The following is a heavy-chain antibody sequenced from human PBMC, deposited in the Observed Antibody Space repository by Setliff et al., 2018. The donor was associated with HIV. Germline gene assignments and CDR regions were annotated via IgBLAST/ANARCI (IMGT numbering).Heavy chain of an antibody. V-gene: IGHV5-51*01. D-gene: IGHD4-17*01. CDR3: ARMGGRVDMTTATTFGYFQD. J-gene: IGHJ1*01. CDR2: VNPGDSDA. Sequence: GESLKISCKGSGYRFTSYWIGWVRQMPGKGLEWMGIVNPGDSDARYSPSFQGQVTISADKSISTAYLQWTSLKASDTATYYCARMGGRVDMTTATTFGYFQDWGQGTLVTVSS. CDR1: GYRFTSYW.